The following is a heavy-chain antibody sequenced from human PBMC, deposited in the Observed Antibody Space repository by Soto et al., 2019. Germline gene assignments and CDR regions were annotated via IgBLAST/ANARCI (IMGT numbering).Heavy chain of an antibody. J-gene: IGHJ4*02. CDR3: ARGENYGSAREVFDH. CDR1: GYSFSTYV. CDR2: LNTGDGNT. D-gene: IGHD3-10*01. Sequence: QVLLVQSGAEVKKPGASVKVSCKASGYSFSTYVVSWVRQAPGQGLEWMGWLNTGDGNTAYAQKLQGRITLTTDTSTTTAYMELWSVRSDDTAIYYCARGENYGSAREVFDHWGQGTLVTVSS. V-gene: IGHV1-18*04.